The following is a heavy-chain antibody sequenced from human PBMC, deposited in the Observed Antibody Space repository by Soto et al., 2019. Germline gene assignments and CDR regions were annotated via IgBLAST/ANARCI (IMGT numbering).Heavy chain of an antibody. D-gene: IGHD6-25*01. CDR3: ARESGGYDSATRYGLDV. V-gene: IGHV4-31*03. CDR1: GGSISSVGHY. CDR2: IYYSGST. J-gene: IGHJ6*02. Sequence: SETLSLTCSVSGGSISSVGHYWTWIRQQPGKGLEWIGYIYYSGSTDYNPSLKSRVTISVDRSRNQFSLNLSSVTAADTAIYYCARESGGYDSATRYGLDVWGQGTTVTVSS.